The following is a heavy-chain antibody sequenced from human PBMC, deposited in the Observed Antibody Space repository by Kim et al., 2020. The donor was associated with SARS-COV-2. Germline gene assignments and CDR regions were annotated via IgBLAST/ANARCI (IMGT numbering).Heavy chain of an antibody. Sequence: GGSLRLSCVASGFTFSSYEMNWVRQAPGKGLEWVSYIIGSGTTIYYAASVRGRFTISRDNDKNSLYLKMNSLRAEDTAVYYCARGPNYSPFDYWGQGTLVTVSS. CDR3: ARGPNYSPFDY. V-gene: IGHV3-48*03. D-gene: IGHD4-4*01. CDR2: IIGSGTTI. CDR1: GFTFSSYE. J-gene: IGHJ4*02.